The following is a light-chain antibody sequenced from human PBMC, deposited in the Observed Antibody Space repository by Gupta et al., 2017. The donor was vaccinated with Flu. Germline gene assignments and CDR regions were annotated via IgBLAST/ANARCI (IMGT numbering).Light chain of an antibody. J-gene: IGKJ2*01. Sequence: GDRVTITGRASQSINSWLAWYQQKTGKAPKVLIYKASSLESGVPSRCSGRESGTEFTLIISSLQPDDFATYYCQQYYSYPYTFGQGTRLEIK. CDR3: QQYYSYPYT. V-gene: IGKV1-5*03. CDR1: QSINSW. CDR2: KAS.